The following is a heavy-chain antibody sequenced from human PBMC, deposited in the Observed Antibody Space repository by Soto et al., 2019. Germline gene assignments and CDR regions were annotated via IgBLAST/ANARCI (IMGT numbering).Heavy chain of an antibody. J-gene: IGHJ4*02. V-gene: IGHV4-30-4*01. CDR3: ASGLSGDKVDQ. CDR1: GGSISDGAYY. Sequence: QVQLQESGPGLVKHSQTLSLTCTVSGGSISDGAYYWSWIRQPPGKGLEWIGHIYDSGNTYNNPSLKSRLTISVDTSKNHFSLNLHSVTAADTAVYYCASGLSGDKVDQWGQGTLVTVSS. CDR2: IYDSGNT. D-gene: IGHD2-21*01.